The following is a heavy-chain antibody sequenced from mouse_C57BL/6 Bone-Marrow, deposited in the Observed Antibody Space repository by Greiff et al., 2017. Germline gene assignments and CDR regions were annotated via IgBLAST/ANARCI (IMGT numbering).Heavy chain of an antibody. Sequence: QVQLQQSGAELARPGASVKMSCKASGYTFTSYTMHWVKQRPGQGLEWIGYINPSSGYTKYTQKFKDKATLTADKSSSTAYMQLSSLTSEDSAVYYCAIICTWAYWGQGTLVTVSA. CDR1: GYTFTSYT. J-gene: IGHJ3*01. CDR2: INPSSGYT. V-gene: IGHV1-4*01. D-gene: IGHD1-1*01. CDR3: AIICTWAY.